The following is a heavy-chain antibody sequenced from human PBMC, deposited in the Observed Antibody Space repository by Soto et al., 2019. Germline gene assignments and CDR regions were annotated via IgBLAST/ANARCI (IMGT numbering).Heavy chain of an antibody. CDR2: INAGNGNT. D-gene: IGHD6-25*01. Sequence: ASVKVSCKASGYTFTSYAMHWVRQAPGQRLEWMGWINAGNGNTKYSQKFQGRVTITRDTSASTAYMELSSLRSEDTAVYYCARRGLSKTIDAFDIWGQATMVTVSS. CDR1: GYTFTSYA. J-gene: IGHJ3*02. V-gene: IGHV1-3*01. CDR3: ARRGLSKTIDAFDI.